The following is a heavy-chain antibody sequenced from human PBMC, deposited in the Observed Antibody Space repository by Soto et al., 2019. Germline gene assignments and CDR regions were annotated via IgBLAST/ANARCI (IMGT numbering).Heavy chain of an antibody. CDR3: ARSGYSYATADY. CDR2: ISYDENNK. CDR1: GFTFSSYA. D-gene: IGHD5-18*01. Sequence: QVQLVESGGGVVQPGRSLRLSCAASGFTFSSYAIHWVRQAPGKGLEWVAVISYDENNKYYADSVKGRFTISRDNSKNTLFLQMNSLRAGDTAVYYCARSGYSYATADYWGQGTLVTVSS. J-gene: IGHJ4*02. V-gene: IGHV3-30-3*01.